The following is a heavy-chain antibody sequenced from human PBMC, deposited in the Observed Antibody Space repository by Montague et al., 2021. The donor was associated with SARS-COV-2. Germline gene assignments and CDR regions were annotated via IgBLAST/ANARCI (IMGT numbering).Heavy chain of an antibody. V-gene: IGHV4-59*12. CDR1: GGSISRYY. CDR3: AREKRHYCSSTSCYDNYYYYYGMDV. D-gene: IGHD2-2*01. J-gene: IGHJ6*02. CDR2: IYYSGST. Sequence: SETLSLTCTVSGGSISRYYWSWIRQSPGQGLEWIAYIYYSGSTYYNPSLKSRVTISVDTSKNQFSLKLSSVTAADTAVYYCAREKRHYCSSTSCYDNYYYYYGMDVWGQGTTVTVSS.